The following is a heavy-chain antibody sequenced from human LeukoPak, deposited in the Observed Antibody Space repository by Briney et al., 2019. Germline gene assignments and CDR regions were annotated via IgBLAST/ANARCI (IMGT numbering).Heavy chain of an antibody. V-gene: IGHV4-39*01. CDR2: IYYSGST. D-gene: IGHD3-9*01. Sequence: SETLSLTCTVSGGSISSSSYYWGWIRQPPGKGLEWIGSIYYSGSTYYNPSLKSRVTISVDTSKNQFSLKLGSVTAADTVVYYCARRVSNYDILTGFADDAFDIWGQGTMVTVSS. CDR3: ARRVSNYDILTGFADDAFDI. CDR1: GGSISSSSYY. J-gene: IGHJ3*02.